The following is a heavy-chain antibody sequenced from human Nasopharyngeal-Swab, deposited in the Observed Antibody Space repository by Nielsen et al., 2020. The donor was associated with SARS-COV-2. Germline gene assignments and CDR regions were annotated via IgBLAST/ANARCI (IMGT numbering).Heavy chain of an antibody. CDR1: GFTFDDYA. CDR3: ARDYGDYDNNAFDI. CDR2: ISWNSGSI. D-gene: IGHD4-17*01. Sequence: GGSLRLSCAASGFTFDDYAMHWVRQAPGKGLEWVSGISWNSGSIGYADSVKGRFTISRDNAKNSLYLQMNSLRAEDTAVYYCARDYGDYDNNAFDIWGQGTMVTVSS. J-gene: IGHJ3*02. V-gene: IGHV3-9*01.